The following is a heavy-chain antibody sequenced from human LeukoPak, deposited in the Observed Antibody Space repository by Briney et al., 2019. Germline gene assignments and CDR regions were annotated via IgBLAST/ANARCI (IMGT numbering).Heavy chain of an antibody. CDR1: GFTFGDYA. V-gene: IGHV3-49*03. CDR3: TRDTQVVPAAIPFDY. Sequence: GGSLRLSCTASGFTFGDYAMSWFRQAPGKGLEWVGFIRSKAYGGTTEYAASVKGGFTISRDDSKSIAYLQMNSLKTEDTAVYYCTRDTQVVPAAIPFDYWGQEPWSPSPQ. D-gene: IGHD2-2*02. J-gene: IGHJ4*01. CDR2: IRSKAYGGTT.